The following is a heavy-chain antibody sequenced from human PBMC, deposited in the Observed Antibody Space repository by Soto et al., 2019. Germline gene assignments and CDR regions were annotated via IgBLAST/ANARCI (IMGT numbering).Heavy chain of an antibody. CDR3: ARDCDGGSCYDY. D-gene: IGHD2-15*01. CDR1: GYSFRTYP. CDR2: INAGNGDT. V-gene: IGHV1-3*01. J-gene: IGHJ4*02. Sequence: QVQLVQSGAEVKKPGASVKISCKPSGYSFRTYPIHWVRQAPGQRLEFMGWINAGNGDTKYSQKFQGRVTITRDTSASTAYMELSSLRSEDTAVYYCARDCDGGSCYDYWGQVTLVTVSS.